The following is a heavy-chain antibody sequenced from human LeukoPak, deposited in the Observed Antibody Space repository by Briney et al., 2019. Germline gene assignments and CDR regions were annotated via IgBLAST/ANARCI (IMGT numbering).Heavy chain of an antibody. CDR1: GGPISSYY. V-gene: IGHV4-59*08. Sequence: SETLSLTCTVSGGPISSYYWSWIRQPPGKGQEWIGYIYYSGSTNYNPSLKSRVTISVDTSKNQFSLKLSSVTAADTAVYYCARHMGLGYSYGYPYFDYWGQGTLVTVSS. J-gene: IGHJ4*02. D-gene: IGHD5-18*01. CDR3: ARHMGLGYSYGYPYFDY. CDR2: IYYSGST.